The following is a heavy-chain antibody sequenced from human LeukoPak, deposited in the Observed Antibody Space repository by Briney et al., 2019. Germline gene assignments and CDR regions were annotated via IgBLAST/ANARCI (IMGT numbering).Heavy chain of an antibody. CDR2: INPNSGGT. CDR1: GYTFTGYY. D-gene: IGHD3-22*01. J-gene: IGHJ4*02. V-gene: IGHV1-2*02. Sequence: ASVKVSCKASGYTFTGYYMHWVRQAPGQGLEWMGWINPNSGGTNYAQRFQGRVTMTRDTSISTAYMELSGLRSDDTAVYYCARDRYYEPFDYWGQGTLVTVSS. CDR3: ARDRYYEPFDY.